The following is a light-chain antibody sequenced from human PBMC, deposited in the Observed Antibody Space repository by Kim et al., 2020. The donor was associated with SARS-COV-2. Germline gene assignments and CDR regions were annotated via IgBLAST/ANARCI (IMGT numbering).Light chain of an antibody. J-gene: IGLJ2*01. CDR3: QSYNRDNVI. Sequence: GRRGTRACTRSSGSIDDNYVQWYQQRPGGVPTTVICEDDQRPSGVSDRFSGSIDNSSNSASLTISGLRTEDEADYYCQSYNRDNVIFGGGTQLTVL. CDR1: SGSIDDNY. CDR2: EDD. V-gene: IGLV6-57*03.